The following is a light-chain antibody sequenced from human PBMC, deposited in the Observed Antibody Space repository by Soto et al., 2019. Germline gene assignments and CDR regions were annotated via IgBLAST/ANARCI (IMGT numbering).Light chain of an antibody. Sequence: DIQMNQSPSSLSASVGDRVTITCRASQRVGSYLNWYQQKPGKAPTLQSYSASELQSGFSPRFSGSGSGTDFTLTIRKLQPEDFAVYYCQQSHNTPLTFGQGTKGEI. CDR1: QRVGSY. J-gene: IGKJ1*01. CDR3: QQSHNTPLT. CDR2: SAS. V-gene: IGKV1-39*01.